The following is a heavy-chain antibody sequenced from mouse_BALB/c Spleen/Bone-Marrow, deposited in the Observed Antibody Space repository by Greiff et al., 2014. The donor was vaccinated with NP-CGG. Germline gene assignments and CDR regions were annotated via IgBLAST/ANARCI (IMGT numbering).Heavy chain of an antibody. CDR1: GYAFTSYN. V-gene: IGHV1S135*01. D-gene: IGHD2-4*01. Sequence: LVESGPELVKPGASVKVSCKASGYAFTSYNMYWVKQSHGKSLEWIGYIDPYNGGTYYNQKFKGKATLTVDKSSSTAYMHLNSLTPEDSALYYCARYFDYDYFDYWGQGTTLTVSS. CDR2: IDPYNGGT. CDR3: ARYFDYDYFDY. J-gene: IGHJ2*01.